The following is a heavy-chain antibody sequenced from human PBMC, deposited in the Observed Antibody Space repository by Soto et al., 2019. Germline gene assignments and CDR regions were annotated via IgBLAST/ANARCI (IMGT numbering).Heavy chain of an antibody. CDR2: IYYSGST. CDR3: ARVKDCSSTSCYWVDY. CDR1: GGSISSYY. J-gene: IGHJ4*02. D-gene: IGHD2-2*01. V-gene: IGHV4-59*08. Sequence: SETLSLTCTVSGGSISSYYWSWIRQPPGKGLEWIGYIYYSGSTNYNPSLRSRVTISVDRSKNQFSLKLNSVTAADTAVYYCARVKDCSSTSCYWVDYWGQGTLVTVSS.